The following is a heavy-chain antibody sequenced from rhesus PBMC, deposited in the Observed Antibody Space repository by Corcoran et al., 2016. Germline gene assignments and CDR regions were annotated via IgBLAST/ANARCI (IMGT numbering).Heavy chain of an antibody. CDR2: IYANSVTT. CDR3: ASPFERGRFEV. CDR1: GGSMSESSF. D-gene: IGHD3-34*01. J-gene: IGHJ5-1*01. V-gene: IGHV4S9*01. Sequence: QVRLQESGPGLVKSSETLSLTCAVSGGSMSESSFWNWIRQPPGKGLEWIGNIYANSVTTYNPSLKSRVTISKDTSNNLFFLKVTSVTAADTAVYYCASPFERGRFEVWGAGVLVTVSS.